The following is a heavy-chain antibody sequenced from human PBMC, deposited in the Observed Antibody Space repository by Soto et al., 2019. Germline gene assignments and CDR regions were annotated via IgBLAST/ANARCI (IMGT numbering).Heavy chain of an antibody. CDR3: ARRRRAAAGHNWFDP. CDR1: GFSLSTSGAG. Sequence: QITLKESGPTLVKPTQTLTLTCTFSGFSLSTSGAGVAWIRQPPGKALEWLAVIYWDDDKGYSPSLKSRLTITKDTSKNQVVLTMTNMDPVDTATYYCARRRRAAAGHNWFDPWGQGTLVTVSS. V-gene: IGHV2-5*02. J-gene: IGHJ5*02. CDR2: IYWDDDK. D-gene: IGHD6-13*01.